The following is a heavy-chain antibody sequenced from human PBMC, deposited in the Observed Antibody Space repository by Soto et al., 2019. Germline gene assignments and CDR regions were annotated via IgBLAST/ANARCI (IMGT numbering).Heavy chain of an antibody. CDR3: XXXXXXXLXXXXXXXYYYGMDV. CDR2: IWYDGSNK. CDR1: GFTFSSYG. J-gene: IGHJ6*02. V-gene: IGHV3-33*01. Sequence: QVQLVESGGGVVQPGRSLRLSCAASGFTFSSYGMHWVRQAPGKGLEWVAVIWYDGSNKYYADSVKGRFTISRDNSKXXXXXXXXXXXXXXXXXXXXXXXXXXXLXXXXXXXYYYGMDVWGQGTTVTVSS.